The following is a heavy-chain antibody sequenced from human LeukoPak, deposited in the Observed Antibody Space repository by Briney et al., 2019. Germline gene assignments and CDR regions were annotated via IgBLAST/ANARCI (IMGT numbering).Heavy chain of an antibody. Sequence: KPSETLSLTCTVSGGSISSSSYYWGWIRQPPGKGLEWIGSIYYSGSTYYNPSLKSRVTISVDTSKNQFSLKLSSVTAADTAVYYCARDRNTMVRGVIGGFDYWGQGTLVTVSS. CDR3: ARDRNTMVRGVIGGFDY. J-gene: IGHJ4*02. D-gene: IGHD3-10*01. CDR2: IYYSGST. V-gene: IGHV4-39*07. CDR1: GGSISSSSYY.